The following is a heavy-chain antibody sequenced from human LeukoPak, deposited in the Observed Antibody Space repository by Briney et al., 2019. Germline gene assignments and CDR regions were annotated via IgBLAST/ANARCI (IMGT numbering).Heavy chain of an antibody. J-gene: IGHJ4*02. D-gene: IGHD2-8*02. CDR2: VGYTGTDT. CDR1: GFTFSSFG. V-gene: IGHV3-30*02. CDR3: ARDLTERKYYIAY. Sequence: TGGCLRLSCAASGFTFSSFGMHWVRQAPGEGLEWVAYVGYTGTDTYYADSVKGRFTISRDNSKNTVHLQVNSLRAADTALYSCARDLTERKYYIAYWGQGTLVTVSS.